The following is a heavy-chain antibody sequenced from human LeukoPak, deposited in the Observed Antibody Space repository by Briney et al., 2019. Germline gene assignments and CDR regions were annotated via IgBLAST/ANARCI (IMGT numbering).Heavy chain of an antibody. CDR2: IIGDGDSI. D-gene: IGHD3-9*01. V-gene: IGHV3-74*01. Sequence: GGSLRLSCATSDFTFRSHWMHWVRQAPGKGLVWVSRIIGDGDSISYADSVKGRFTISRDNAKNTLYLQMNSLRVEDTAVYYCARGHVTGSDRHWDYWGQGVLVTVSS. J-gene: IGHJ4*02. CDR1: DFTFRSHW. CDR3: ARGHVTGSDRHWDY.